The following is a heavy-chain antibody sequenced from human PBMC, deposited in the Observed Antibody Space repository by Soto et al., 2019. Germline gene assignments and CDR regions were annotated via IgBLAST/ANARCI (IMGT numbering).Heavy chain of an antibody. CDR1: LRIINNA. Sequence: LRIINNAWNWIRQSPSRGLEWLGRTYYRSKWYNDYAVSVKSRITINPDTSKNQFSLQLNSVTPEDTALYYCARAPHSRAAFDIWGQVTMVTVSS. V-gene: IGHV6-1*01. CDR3: ARAPHSRAAFDI. J-gene: IGHJ3*02. D-gene: IGHD2-21*01. CDR2: TYYRSKWYN.